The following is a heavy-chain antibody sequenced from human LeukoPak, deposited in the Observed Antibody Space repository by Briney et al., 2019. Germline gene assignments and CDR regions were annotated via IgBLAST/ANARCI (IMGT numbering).Heavy chain of an antibody. CDR2: ISSSGSTI. CDR1: GFTFSSYA. D-gene: IGHD3-3*01. J-gene: IGHJ3*02. Sequence: PGGSLRLSCAATGFTFSSYAMSWVRQAPGKGLEWVSYISSSGSTIYYADSVKGRFTISRDNAKNSLYLQMNSLRAEDTAVYYCARVGGITIFGVVKRDAFDIWGQGTMVTVSS. V-gene: IGHV3-48*04. CDR3: ARVGGITIFGVVKRDAFDI.